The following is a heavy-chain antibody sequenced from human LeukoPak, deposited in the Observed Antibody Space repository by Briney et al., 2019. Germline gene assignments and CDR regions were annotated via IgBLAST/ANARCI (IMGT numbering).Heavy chain of an antibody. CDR2: ISGSGGST. CDR1: GFTFSSYA. D-gene: IGHD1-26*01. CDR3: ATAPELVVGFYFHY. V-gene: IGHV3-23*01. Sequence: PGGSLRLSCAASGFTFSSYAMSWVRQAPGKGLEWVSAISGSGGSTYYADSVKGRFTISRDNSKNTLYLQMNSLRAEDTAVYYCATAPELVVGFYFHYWGQGTLVTVSS. J-gene: IGHJ4*02.